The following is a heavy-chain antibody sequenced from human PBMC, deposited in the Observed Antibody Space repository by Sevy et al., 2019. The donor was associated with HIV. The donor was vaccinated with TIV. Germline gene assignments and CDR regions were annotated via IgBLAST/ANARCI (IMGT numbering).Heavy chain of an antibody. V-gene: IGHV3-7*01. D-gene: IGHD2-15*01. Sequence: GGSLRLSCAASGFTFNMYWMTWVRQAPGNGLEWVANIKEDGSERNDLDSVKGRFTISRDNAKESLYLQINSLRAEDTAVYYCARHCSGGSCYSLLPHYYYGMDVWGQGTTVTVSS. J-gene: IGHJ6*02. CDR2: IKEDGSER. CDR3: ARHCSGGSCYSLLPHYYYGMDV. CDR1: GFTFNMYW.